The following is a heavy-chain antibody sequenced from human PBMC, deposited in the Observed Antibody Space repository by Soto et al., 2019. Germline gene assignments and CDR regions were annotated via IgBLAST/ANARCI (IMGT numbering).Heavy chain of an antibody. CDR1: GGSISSFY. J-gene: IGHJ4*02. CDR3: ARSNWNFPFDY. CDR2: IYYTGTT. Sequence: SETLSLTCTVSGGSISSFYWNWIRQSPGKGLEWIGYIYYTGTTNYNPSLKSRVNMSLDTSKDQFSLNLTSVTAADTAVYYCARSNWNFPFDYWGQRTLVTVSS. D-gene: IGHD1-1*01. V-gene: IGHV4-59*01.